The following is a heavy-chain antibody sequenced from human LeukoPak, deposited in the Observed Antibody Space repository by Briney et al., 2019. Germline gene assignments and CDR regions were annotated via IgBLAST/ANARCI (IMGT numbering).Heavy chain of an antibody. D-gene: IGHD1-26*01. CDR3: ARGGFGAKGLFDY. CDR2: IYTSGST. Sequence: SETLSLTCTVSGGSISSGSYYWSWIRQPAGKGLEWIGRIYTSGSTNYNPSLKSRVTISVDTSKNQFSLKLSSVTAADTAVYYCARGGFGAKGLFDYWGRGTLVTVSS. CDR1: GGSISSGSYY. V-gene: IGHV4-61*02. J-gene: IGHJ4*02.